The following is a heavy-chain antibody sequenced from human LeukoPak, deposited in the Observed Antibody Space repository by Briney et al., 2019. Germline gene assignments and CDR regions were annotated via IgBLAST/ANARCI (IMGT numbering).Heavy chain of an antibody. Sequence: ASVKVSCKASGYTFTGYYIHWVRQAPGQGLEWMGWINPNSGGTNYAQRFQGRVTMTRDTSISTAYMELSRLRSDDTAVYYCARELGTTSIHWFDRWGQGTLVTVSS. CDR3: ARELGTTSIHWFDR. D-gene: IGHD2-2*01. V-gene: IGHV1-2*02. J-gene: IGHJ5*02. CDR1: GYTFTGYY. CDR2: INPNSGGT.